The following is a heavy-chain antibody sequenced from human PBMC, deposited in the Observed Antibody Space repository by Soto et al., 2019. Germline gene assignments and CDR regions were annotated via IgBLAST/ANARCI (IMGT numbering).Heavy chain of an antibody. CDR1: GGSISSYY. Sequence: KTSETLSLTCTVSGGSISSYYWSWIRQPPGKGLEWIGYIYYSGSTNYNPSLKSRVTISVDTSKNQFSLKLSSVTAADTAVYYCAREGLWFGELLYAFDIWGQGTMVTVS. CDR3: AREGLWFGELLYAFDI. D-gene: IGHD3-10*01. J-gene: IGHJ3*02. CDR2: IYYSGST. V-gene: IGHV4-59*01.